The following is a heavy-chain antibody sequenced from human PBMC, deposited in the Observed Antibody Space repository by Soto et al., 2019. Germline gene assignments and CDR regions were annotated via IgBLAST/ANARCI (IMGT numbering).Heavy chain of an antibody. CDR1: GFSFSNYA. Sequence: EVQLLESGGGLVQPGGSLRLSCAASGFSFSNYAMNWVRQAPGKGLEWVSGISGGGGGTYYADSVKGRFIISTDNSKNTVYLQMNSLRAEDTAFYYCANDSISDRETFNFDSWGQGTLVSVSS. CDR3: ANDSISDRETFNFDS. V-gene: IGHV3-23*01. D-gene: IGHD1-26*01. CDR2: ISGGGGGT. J-gene: IGHJ4*02.